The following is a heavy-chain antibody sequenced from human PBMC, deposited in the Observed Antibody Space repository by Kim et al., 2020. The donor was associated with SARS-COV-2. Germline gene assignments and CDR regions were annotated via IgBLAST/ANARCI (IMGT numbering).Heavy chain of an antibody. CDR1: GFTFSSYS. CDR2: ISSSSSYI. CDR3: ARDGGEKDGSY. V-gene: IGHV3-21*01. J-gene: IGHJ4*02. D-gene: IGHD3-16*01. Sequence: GGSLRLSCAASGFTFSSYSMNWVRQAPGKGLEWVSSISSSSSYIYYADSVKGRFTISRDNAKNSLYLQMNSLRAEDTAVYYCARDGGEKDGSYWGQGTLVTVSS.